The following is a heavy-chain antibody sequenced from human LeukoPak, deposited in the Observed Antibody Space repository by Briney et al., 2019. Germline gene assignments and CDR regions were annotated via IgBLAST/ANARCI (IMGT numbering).Heavy chain of an antibody. CDR3: APSHSSPHYFDY. CDR2: INPNSGGT. D-gene: IGHD2-21*01. CDR1: GYTFTGYY. Sequence: GASVKVSCKTSGYTFTGYYMHWLRQAPGQGLEWMGWINPNSGGTNYAQKFQGRVTMTRDTSISTAYMELRRLRSDDTAVYYCAPSHSSPHYFDYWGQGTLVTVST. V-gene: IGHV1-2*02. J-gene: IGHJ4*02.